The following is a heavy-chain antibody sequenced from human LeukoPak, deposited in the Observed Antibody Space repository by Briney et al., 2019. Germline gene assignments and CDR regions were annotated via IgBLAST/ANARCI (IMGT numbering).Heavy chain of an antibody. J-gene: IGHJ4*02. CDR2: MNPNSGNT. Sequence: ASVKVSCKASGYTFTSYDINWVRQATGQGLEWMGWMNPNSGNTGYAQKFQGRVTMTRNTSISTAYMELSSLRSEDTAVYYCVRVRANDFWSGYYSASDYWGQGTLVTVSS. V-gene: IGHV1-8*01. D-gene: IGHD3-3*01. CDR3: VRVRANDFWSGYYSASDY. CDR1: GYTFTSYD.